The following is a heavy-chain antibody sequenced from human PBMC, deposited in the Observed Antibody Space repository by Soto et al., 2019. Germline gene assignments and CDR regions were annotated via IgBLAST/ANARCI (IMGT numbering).Heavy chain of an antibody. Sequence: SETLSLTCTVSGGSVSGGSYFWSWVRQPPGKGLEWIGYFYYSGSTKYNPSLKSRVTILEDTPKNQFSLKLNSVTAADTAVYYCAREGRMGTFDYWGQGALVTVSS. CDR2: FYYSGST. J-gene: IGHJ4*02. D-gene: IGHD1-1*01. CDR1: GGSVSGGSYF. V-gene: IGHV4-61*01. CDR3: AREGRMGTFDY.